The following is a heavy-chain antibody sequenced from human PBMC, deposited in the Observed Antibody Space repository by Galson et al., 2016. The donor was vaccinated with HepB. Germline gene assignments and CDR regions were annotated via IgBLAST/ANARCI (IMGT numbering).Heavy chain of an antibody. D-gene: IGHD3-10*01. V-gene: IGHV3-30*18. Sequence: SLRLSCAASGFTFSSYGMHWVRQAPGKGLEWVAGISYDETNKYYADSVRGRFTISRDIFMNTLWLQMNSLRAEDTAVYYCAKVAGQLGDGPVDDWGRGTLAAVSS. CDR3: AKVAGQLGDGPVDD. CDR2: ISYDETNK. CDR1: GFTFSSYG. J-gene: IGHJ4*02.